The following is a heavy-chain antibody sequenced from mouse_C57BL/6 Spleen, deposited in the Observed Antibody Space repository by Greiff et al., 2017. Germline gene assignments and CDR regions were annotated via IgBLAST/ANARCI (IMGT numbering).Heavy chain of an antibody. CDR3: ARETPLYAMDY. J-gene: IGHJ4*01. Sequence: EVNVVESGGGLVKPGGSLKLSCAASGFTFSSYAMSWVRQTPEKRLEWVATISDGGSYTYYPDNVKGRFTISRDNAKNNLYLQMSHLKSEDTAMYYCARETPLYAMDYWGQGTSVTVSS. CDR1: GFTFSSYA. V-gene: IGHV5-4*01. CDR2: ISDGGSYT.